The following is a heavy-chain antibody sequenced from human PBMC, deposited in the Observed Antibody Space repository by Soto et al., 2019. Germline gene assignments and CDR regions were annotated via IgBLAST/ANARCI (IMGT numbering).Heavy chain of an antibody. D-gene: IGHD7-27*01. V-gene: IGHV4-59*01. CDR1: GGSISSYY. J-gene: IGHJ6*02. CDR3: AREIGAGENGMDV. Sequence: SETLSHTCTVSGGSISSYYWSWFRQPPGKGLEWIGYIYYSGSTYYNPSLKSRVPISVDTSKNQFSLKLSSVTAAYTAVYYSAREIGAGENGMDVWGQGTTVTVSS. CDR2: IYYSGST.